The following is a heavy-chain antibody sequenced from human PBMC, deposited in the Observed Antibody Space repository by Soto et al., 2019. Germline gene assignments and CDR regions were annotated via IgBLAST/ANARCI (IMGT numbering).Heavy chain of an antibody. J-gene: IGHJ6*02. CDR1: GYTFTGYY. D-gene: IGHD1-7*01. Sequence: ASVKVSCKASGYTFTGYYRRWVRQAPGQGLEWMGWINPNSGGTNYAQKFQGWVTMTRDTSISTAYMELSRLRSDDTAVYYCARDMGGELYYGMDVWGQGTTVTVSS. CDR2: INPNSGGT. V-gene: IGHV1-2*04. CDR3: ARDMGGELYYGMDV.